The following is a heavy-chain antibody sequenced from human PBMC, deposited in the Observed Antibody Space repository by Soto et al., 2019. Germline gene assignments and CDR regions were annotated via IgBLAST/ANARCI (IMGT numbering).Heavy chain of an antibody. V-gene: IGHV3-7*01. CDR2: IKSDGSAT. CDR3: ARAPGSFSYGLDV. Sequence: GGSLRLSCTASQFTLSTFWMNWVRQAPGKGLEWVANIKSDGSATDYVDSVRGRFAISRDNAKNSLYLQMNSLRAEDTAVYFCARAPGSFSYGLDVWGQGTTVTVSS. CDR1: QFTLSTFW. J-gene: IGHJ6*02.